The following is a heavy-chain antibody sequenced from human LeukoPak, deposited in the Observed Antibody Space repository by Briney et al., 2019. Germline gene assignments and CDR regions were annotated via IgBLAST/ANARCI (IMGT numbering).Heavy chain of an antibody. V-gene: IGHV3-48*01. Sequence: GGSLRLSCAASGFTFSSYGMNWVRQAPGKGLEWLSYLSNTGNIHYAQSVKGRFTISRDNAKNSLYLQMDGLRAEDTAVYYCARRGDTPMIGDHWGQGILVTVTS. CDR1: GFTFSSYG. CDR3: ARRGDTPMIGDH. CDR2: LSNTGNI. D-gene: IGHD5-18*01. J-gene: IGHJ4*02.